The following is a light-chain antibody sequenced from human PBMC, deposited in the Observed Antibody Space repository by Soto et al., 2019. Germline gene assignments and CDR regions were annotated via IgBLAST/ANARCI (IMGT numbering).Light chain of an antibody. CDR1: SRDVGNYNF. CDR2: DVS. CDR3: CSYTSGSVL. J-gene: IGLJ3*02. Sequence: QSALTQPASVSGSPGQSITVSCTGTSRDVGNYNFVSWYQQHPGKAPKVIIYDVSNRPSGVSDRFSASKSGNTASLTISCLQTEDEAVYFCCSYTSGSVLFGGGTKVTVL. V-gene: IGLV2-14*01.